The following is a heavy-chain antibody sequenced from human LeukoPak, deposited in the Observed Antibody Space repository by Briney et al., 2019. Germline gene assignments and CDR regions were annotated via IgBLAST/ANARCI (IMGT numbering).Heavy chain of an antibody. D-gene: IGHD6-6*01. CDR3: ARDGPRIAALGEDFDY. Sequence: ASVKVSCKASGYTFTSYYMHWVRQAPGQGLEWMGTINPSGGSTSHAQKFQGRVTMTRDTSTSTVYMELSSLRSEGTAVYYCARDGPRIAALGEDFDYWGQGTLVTVSS. CDR2: INPSGGST. V-gene: IGHV1-46*01. CDR1: GYTFTSYY. J-gene: IGHJ4*02.